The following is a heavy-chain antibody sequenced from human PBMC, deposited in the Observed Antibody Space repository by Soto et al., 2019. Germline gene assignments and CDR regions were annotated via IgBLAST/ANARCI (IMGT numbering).Heavy chain of an antibody. CDR3: ARQRPTDGRWEFANYYGMDV. CDR2: INPNSGGT. D-gene: IGHD1-26*01. V-gene: IGHV1-2*02. CDR1: GYTFTGYY. Sequence: ASVKVSCKASGYTFTGYYMHWVRQAPGQGLEWMGWINPNSGGTNYAQKFQGRVTMTRDTSISTAYMELSRLRSDDTAVYYCARQRPTDGRWEFANYYGMDVWGQGTPVTVSS. J-gene: IGHJ6*02.